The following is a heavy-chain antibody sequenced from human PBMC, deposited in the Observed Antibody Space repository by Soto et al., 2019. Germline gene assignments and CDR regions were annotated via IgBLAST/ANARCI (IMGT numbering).Heavy chain of an antibody. D-gene: IGHD1-1*01. J-gene: IGHJ5*02. V-gene: IGHV4-30-4*01. CDR3: GRVPRQLEPTVWFDP. Sequence: SETLSLTCPVYGGSVSSGDYYWSWIRQPPGKGLEWIGYIYYICWTYYNPSLESRLTLSVDTPKNQFYLNLSSVTAVATAVFYCGRVPRQLEPTVWFDPWGQGTLVTVSS. CDR1: GGSVSSGDYY. CDR2: IYYICWT.